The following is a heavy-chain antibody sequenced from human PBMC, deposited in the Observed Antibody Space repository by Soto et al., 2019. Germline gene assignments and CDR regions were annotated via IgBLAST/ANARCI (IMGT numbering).Heavy chain of an antibody. Sequence: QVQLVESGGGVVQPGRSLRLSCAASGFTFSSYGMHWGRQAPGKGLEWVALISYDGSNKYYADSGKGRFTISRDNSKNTLYQQMNSLRTEDTAVYSGAKDLGHGGRGAFDIWGQGTMVTVSS. CDR3: AKDLGHGGRGAFDI. CDR2: ISYDGSNK. CDR1: GFTFSSYG. D-gene: IGHD7-27*01. V-gene: IGHV3-30*18. J-gene: IGHJ3*02.